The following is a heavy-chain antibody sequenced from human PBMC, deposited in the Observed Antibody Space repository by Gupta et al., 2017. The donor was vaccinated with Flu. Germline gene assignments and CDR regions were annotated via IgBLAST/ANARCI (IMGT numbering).Heavy chain of an antibody. Sequence: QLQLQESGPALVKSSETLPLNCTVSGGAIYSSDYHGGWIRQPPGKGLEWVASISYSGNTYYNPSLKTRVTIAVDTSKNQFSLKLTSVTAAESALYHCVRYCSSSSCFWGFDYWGQGTLVTVSS. CDR3: VRYCSSSSCFWGFDY. CDR2: ISYSGNT. D-gene: IGHD2-2*01. J-gene: IGHJ4*02. CDR1: GGAIYSSDYH. V-gene: IGHV4-39*01.